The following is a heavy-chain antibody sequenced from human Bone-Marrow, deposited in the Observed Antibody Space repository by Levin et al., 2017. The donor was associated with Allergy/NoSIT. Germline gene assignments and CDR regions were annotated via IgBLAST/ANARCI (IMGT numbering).Heavy chain of an antibody. J-gene: IGHJ5*02. V-gene: IGHV3-7*01. CDR2: IKQDGSEK. CDR3: TRTISATPGIS. CDR1: GFTFSSYW. D-gene: IGHD3-9*01. Sequence: WGSLRLSCAASGFTFSSYWMSWVRQAPGKGLEWVANIKQDGSEKYYLDSVKGRFTISRDNAKNSVCLQMTNLRADDTAVYYCTRTISATPGISWGQGTLVTVSS.